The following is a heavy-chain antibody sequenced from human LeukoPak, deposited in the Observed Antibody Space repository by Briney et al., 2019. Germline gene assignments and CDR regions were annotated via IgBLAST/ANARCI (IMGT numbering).Heavy chain of an antibody. CDR3: ARGSSPEN. CDR2: INHSGST. J-gene: IGHJ4*02. D-gene: IGHD6-13*01. CDR1: GGSFSGYY. Sequence: PSEALSLTCAVYGGSFSGYYWSWIRQPPGKGLEWIGEINHSGSTNYNPSLKSRVTITVDTSKNQFSLKLSSVTAADTAVYYCARGSSPENWGQGTLVTVSS. V-gene: IGHV4-34*01.